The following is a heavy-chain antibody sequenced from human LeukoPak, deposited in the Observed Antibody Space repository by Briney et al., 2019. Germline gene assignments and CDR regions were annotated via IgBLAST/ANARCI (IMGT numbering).Heavy chain of an antibody. CDR3: ARDGDIGYSYFFGKSYYFDY. CDR1: GFTFSNFA. D-gene: IGHD5-18*01. J-gene: IGHJ4*02. Sequence: GGSLRLSCAASGFTFSNFAMHWVRQAPGKGLEWVAVISYDGSNKYYADSVKGRFTISRDNSKNTLYLQMNSLRAEDTAVYYCARDGDIGYSYFFGKSYYFDYWGQGTLVTISS. V-gene: IGHV3-30-3*01. CDR2: ISYDGSNK.